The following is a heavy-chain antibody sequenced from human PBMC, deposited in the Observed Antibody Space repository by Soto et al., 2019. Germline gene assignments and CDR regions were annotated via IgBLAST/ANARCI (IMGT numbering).Heavy chain of an antibody. CDR3: ARVGGINCFDP. Sequence: QVQLQESGPGLVKPSQTLSLTCTVSGGSISSGGYYWSWIRQHPGKGLEWIGYIYYSGSTYYNPALKSRVTISVDTSKNQSSLKLSSVTAAGTAVYYCARVGGINCFDPWGQGTLVTVSS. CDR2: IYYSGST. J-gene: IGHJ5*02. D-gene: IGHD3-16*01. V-gene: IGHV4-31*03. CDR1: GGSISSGGYY.